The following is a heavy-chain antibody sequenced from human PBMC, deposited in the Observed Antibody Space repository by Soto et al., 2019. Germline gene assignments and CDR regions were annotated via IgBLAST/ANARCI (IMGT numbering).Heavy chain of an antibody. J-gene: IGHJ4*02. CDR3: ARERAYYFDY. CDR1: GFTFSRFP. CDR2: ISFDGSNK. Sequence: PGGSLRLSCAASGFTFSRFPMHWVRQAPGKGLEWVAVISFDGSNKYYADSVKGRFTISRDSSKNTLYLQMNSLRAEDTAVYYCARERAYYFDYWGQGTLVTVSS. V-gene: IGHV3-30-3*01.